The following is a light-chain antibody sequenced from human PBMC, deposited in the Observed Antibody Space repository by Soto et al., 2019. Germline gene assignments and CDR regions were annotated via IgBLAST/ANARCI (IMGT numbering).Light chain of an antibody. CDR1: QSVDSTY. Sequence: VLTQSPDTLSLSPGERATLSCRASQSVDSTYLAWYQQKPGQAPTILIYSASTRATGTPDRFSGSGSGADFTLTISRLEPEDFAAYYCQLYGKSRGYTFGLGTKLQI. CDR2: SAS. J-gene: IGKJ2*01. V-gene: IGKV3-20*01. CDR3: QLYGKSRGYT.